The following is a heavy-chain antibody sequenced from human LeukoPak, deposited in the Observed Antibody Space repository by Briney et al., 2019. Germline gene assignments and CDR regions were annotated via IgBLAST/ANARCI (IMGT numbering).Heavy chain of an antibody. J-gene: IGHJ4*02. Sequence: SETLSLTCTVSGGSISSYYWSWIRQPPGKGLEWIGYIYYSGSTYYNPSLKSRVTISVDTSKNQFSLKLSSVTAADTAVYYCARDDYTLDGFDYWGQGTLVTVSS. V-gene: IGHV4-59*12. CDR1: GGSISSYY. CDR2: IYYSGST. D-gene: IGHD4/OR15-4a*01. CDR3: ARDDYTLDGFDY.